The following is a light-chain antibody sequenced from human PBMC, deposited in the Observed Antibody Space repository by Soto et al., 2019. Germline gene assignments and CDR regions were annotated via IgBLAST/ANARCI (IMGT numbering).Light chain of an antibody. CDR2: EVS. CDR3: NSHTSGDFRD. Sequence: QSALTQPASVSGSPGQSITISCTGTSSDVGRYNHVSWYQHHPGKAPKLLISEVSKRPSGVSNRLSGSKSDYTASLTISGLQAEDEADYYCNSHTSGDFRDFGTGTKLTVL. V-gene: IGLV2-14*01. CDR1: SSDVGRYNH. J-gene: IGLJ1*01.